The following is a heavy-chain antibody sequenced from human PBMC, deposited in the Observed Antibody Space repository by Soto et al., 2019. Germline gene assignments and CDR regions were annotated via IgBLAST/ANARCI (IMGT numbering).Heavy chain of an antibody. D-gene: IGHD2-15*01. J-gene: IGHJ4*02. CDR1: GGTFISYA. V-gene: IGHV1-69*13. Sequence: ASVKVSCKASGGTFISYAISWVRQAPGQGLEWMGGIIPIFGTANYAQKFQGRVTITADESTSTAYMELSSLRSEDTAVYYCAFRAGVWVVVGSFDYWGQGTLVTVSS. CDR2: IIPIFGTA. CDR3: AFRAGVWVVVGSFDY.